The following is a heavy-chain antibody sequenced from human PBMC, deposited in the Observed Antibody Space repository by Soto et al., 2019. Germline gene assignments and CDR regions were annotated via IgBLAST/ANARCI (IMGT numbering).Heavy chain of an antibody. V-gene: IGHV5-51*01. Sequence: PGESLKISCKGSGYSFTSYWIGWVRQMPGKGLEWMGIIYPGDSDTRYSPSFQGQVTISADKSISTAYLQWSSLKASDTAMYYCARQNHYLDGGSFWFDPWGQGTLVTVSS. CDR1: GYSFTSYW. CDR3: ARQNHYLDGGSFWFDP. CDR2: IYPGDSDT. J-gene: IGHJ5*02. D-gene: IGHD2-15*01.